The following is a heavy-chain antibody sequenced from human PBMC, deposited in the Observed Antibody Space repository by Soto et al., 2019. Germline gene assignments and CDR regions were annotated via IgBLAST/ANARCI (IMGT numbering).Heavy chain of an antibody. CDR2: LYYSGST. J-gene: IGHJ4*02. D-gene: IGHD3-22*01. Sequence: QLQLQESGPGLVKPSETLSLTCTVSGGSISSSSYYWGWIRQPPGKGLEWIGSLYYSGSTYYNPSLKRRGTISVDTAKNQCSLKRSSVTAADTAVYYCVGSGYSPFDYWGQGTLVTVSS. CDR1: GGSISSSSYY. CDR3: VGSGYSPFDY. V-gene: IGHV4-39*01.